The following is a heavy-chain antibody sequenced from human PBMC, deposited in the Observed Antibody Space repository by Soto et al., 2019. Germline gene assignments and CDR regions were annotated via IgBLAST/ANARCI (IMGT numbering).Heavy chain of an antibody. J-gene: IGHJ4*02. Sequence: PGGSLRLSCAASGFSFSIYAMNWVRQAPGKGLEWVSTMSGSGAEKYYADSVKGRFTISRDNSKSTLYLQMNSLRAEDTAVYYCAKDPFEPWGGAYFDYWGPGTSVTVSS. CDR1: GFSFSIYA. D-gene: IGHD2-21*01. CDR3: AKDPFEPWGGAYFDY. CDR2: MSGSGAEK. V-gene: IGHV3-23*01.